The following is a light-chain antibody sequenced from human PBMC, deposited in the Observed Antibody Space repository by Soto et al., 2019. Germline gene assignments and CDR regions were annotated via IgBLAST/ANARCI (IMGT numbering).Light chain of an antibody. J-gene: IGKJ5*01. CDR2: DVS. CDR3: QQFNSYPIT. V-gene: IGKV1-13*02. Sequence: AIQLTQSPSSLSASVGDRVTITCRASQDVRGALAGYQQKPGQAPKILIYDVSRLESGVPSRFSGSSSGTDFTLTISSLQPIDFATYYCQQFNSYPITFGEGTRLEIK. CDR1: QDVRGA.